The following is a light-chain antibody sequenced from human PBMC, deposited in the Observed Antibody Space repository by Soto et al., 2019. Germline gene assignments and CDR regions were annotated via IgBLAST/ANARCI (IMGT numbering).Light chain of an antibody. CDR3: QQYDSLTWT. V-gene: IGKV1-33*01. Sequence: DIQMTQSPSSLSASVGDRVTITCLASQDISIYLNWYQQKLGKAPKLLIYDTSTLGAGDPARFSGSGSGTVLPLNLNSLQPEDLATCYCQQYDSLTWTFGQGTRV. CDR1: QDISIY. J-gene: IGKJ1*01. CDR2: DTS.